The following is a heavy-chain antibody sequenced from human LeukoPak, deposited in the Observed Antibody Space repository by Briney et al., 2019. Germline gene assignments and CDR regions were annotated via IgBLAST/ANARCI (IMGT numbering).Heavy chain of an antibody. V-gene: IGHV4-34*01. Sequence: SETLSLTCAVYGGSFSGYYWGWIRQPPGKGLEWIGEINHSGSTNYNPSLKSRVTISVDTSKNQFSLKLSSVTAADTAVYYCASRPYYYDSSGYYYVVGSLDYWGQGTLVTVSS. CDR2: INHSGST. CDR3: ASRPYYYDSSGYYYVVGSLDY. J-gene: IGHJ4*02. CDR1: GGSFSGYY. D-gene: IGHD3-22*01.